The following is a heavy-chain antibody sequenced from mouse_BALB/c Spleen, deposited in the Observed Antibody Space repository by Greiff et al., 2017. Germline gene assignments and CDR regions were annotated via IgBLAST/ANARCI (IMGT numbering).Heavy chain of an antibody. CDR3: TRSPRYYA. CDR2: IRLKSNNYAT. V-gene: IGHV6-6*02. J-gene: IGHJ3*01. Sequence: EVQGVESGGGLVQPGGSVKLSCVASGFTFSNYWMNWVSQCPEKGLEWVAEIRLKSNNYATNYAESVKGRFTISREDSKSSVYLQMNNLRAEDTGIYYCTRSPRYYAWGQGTLVTVSA. CDR1: GFTFSNYW. D-gene: IGHD1-1*02.